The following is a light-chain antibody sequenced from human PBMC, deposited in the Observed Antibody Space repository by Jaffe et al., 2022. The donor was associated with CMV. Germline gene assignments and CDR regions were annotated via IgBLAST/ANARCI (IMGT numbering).Light chain of an antibody. J-gene: IGLJ1*01. V-gene: IGLV2-23*02. Sequence: QSALTQPASVSGSPGQSITISCTGTSSDVGSFNLVSWYQQHPDKAPKLMIFEVSKRPSGVSNRFSGSKSGNTASLTISGLQAEDEAHYYCCSYAGSSTYVFGTGTTVTVL. CDR3: CSYAGSSTYV. CDR1: SSDVGSFNL. CDR2: EVS.